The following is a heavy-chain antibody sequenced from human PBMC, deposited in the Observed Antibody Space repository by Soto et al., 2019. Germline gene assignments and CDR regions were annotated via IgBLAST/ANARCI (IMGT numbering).Heavy chain of an antibody. CDR3: ASDKRTDCSGGSCYGDAFDI. CDR1: GFTVSSNY. Sequence: EVQLVESGGGLVQPGGSLRLSCAASGFTVSSNYMNWVRQAPGKGLEWGSVLYSGGSTSYAVSVKGRFTISRDNSKNTLSPQMNSPRAEDAAVYLCASDKRTDCSGGSCYGDAFDIWGQGTMVTVSS. D-gene: IGHD2-15*01. V-gene: IGHV3-66*01. J-gene: IGHJ3*02. CDR2: LYSGGST.